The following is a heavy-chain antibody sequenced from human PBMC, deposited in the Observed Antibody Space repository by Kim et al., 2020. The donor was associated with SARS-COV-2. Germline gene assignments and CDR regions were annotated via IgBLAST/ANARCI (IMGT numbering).Heavy chain of an antibody. CDR3: ARGWDIVVVPAASKYYYGMDV. CDR1: GYTFTSYA. V-gene: IGHV1-3*01. CDR2: INAGNGNT. Sequence: ASVKVSCKASGYTFTSYAMHWVRQAPGQRPEWMGWINAGNGNTKYSQKFQGRVTITRDTSASTAYMELSSLRSEDTAVYYCARGWDIVVVPAASKYYYGMDVWGQGTTVTVSS. J-gene: IGHJ6*02. D-gene: IGHD2-2*01.